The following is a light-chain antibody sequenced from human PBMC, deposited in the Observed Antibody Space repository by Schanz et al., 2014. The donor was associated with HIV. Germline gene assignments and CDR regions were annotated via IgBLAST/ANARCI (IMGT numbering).Light chain of an antibody. Sequence: EIVLTQSPGILSLSPGERVTLSCRASQSVAGRSAWFQQKPGQAPRLLIYDASNRATGIPARFSGSGSGTDFTLTISSLEPEDFALYYCQQRSNWPPMFTFGQGTRLEIK. J-gene: IGKJ2*01. CDR1: QSVAGR. CDR2: DAS. CDR3: QQRSNWPPMFT. V-gene: IGKV3-11*01.